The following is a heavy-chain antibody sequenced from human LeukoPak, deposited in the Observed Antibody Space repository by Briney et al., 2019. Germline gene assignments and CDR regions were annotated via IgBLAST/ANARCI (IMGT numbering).Heavy chain of an antibody. CDR3: ARYSGNYYYGMDV. CDR2: ISWNSGSI. Sequence: GGSLRLSCAASGFTFDDYAMHWVRQAPGKGLEWVSGISWNSGSIGYADSVKGRFTISRDNSKNTLYLQMNSLRAEDTAVYYCARYSGNYYYGMDVWGQGTTVTVSS. CDR1: GFTFDDYA. D-gene: IGHD1-26*01. J-gene: IGHJ6*02. V-gene: IGHV3-9*01.